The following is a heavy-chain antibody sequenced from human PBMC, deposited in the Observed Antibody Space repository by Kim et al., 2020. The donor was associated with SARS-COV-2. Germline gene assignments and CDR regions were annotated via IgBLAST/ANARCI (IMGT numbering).Heavy chain of an antibody. V-gene: IGHV4-39*01. CDR3: ARQQHIVVVTAIRFWFDP. CDR1: GGSISSSSYY. J-gene: IGHJ5*02. CDR2: IYYSGST. Sequence: SETLSLTCTVSGGSISSSSYYWGWIRQPPGKGLEWIGSIYYSGSTYYNPSLKSRVTISVDTSKNQFSLKLSSVTAAGTAVYYCARQQHIVVVTAIRFWFDPWGQGTLVTVSS. D-gene: IGHD2-21*02.